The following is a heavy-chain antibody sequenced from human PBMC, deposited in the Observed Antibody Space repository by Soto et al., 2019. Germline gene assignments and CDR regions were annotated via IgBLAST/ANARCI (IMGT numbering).Heavy chain of an antibody. CDR2: IYPGDSDT. CDR3: ARHNGYNVPGRDS. CDR1: GYSFTSYW. D-gene: IGHD5-12*01. J-gene: IGHJ4*02. V-gene: IGHV5-51*01. Sequence: GESLKISCKASGYSFTSYWIGWVRQMPGKGLEWMGIIYPGDSDTRYSPSFQGQVTISADKSISTAYLRWSSLRASDTAMYYCARHNGYNVPGRDSWGQGTVVTVSS.